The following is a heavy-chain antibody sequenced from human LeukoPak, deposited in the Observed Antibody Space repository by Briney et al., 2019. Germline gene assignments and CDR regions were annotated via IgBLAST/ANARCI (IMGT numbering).Heavy chain of an antibody. V-gene: IGHV3-23*01. CDR1: GFTFSSYA. D-gene: IGHD4-11*01. CDR3: AKDLYSNYGPADY. J-gene: IGHJ4*02. CDR2: INGGGVNT. Sequence: GGSLRVSCAASGFTFSSYAMSWVRQAPGKGLEWVSTINGGGVNTHYADSVGGRFTISRDNSKNTLFLQMNSLRDEDTAVYYCAKDLYSNYGPADYWGQGNLVTVSS.